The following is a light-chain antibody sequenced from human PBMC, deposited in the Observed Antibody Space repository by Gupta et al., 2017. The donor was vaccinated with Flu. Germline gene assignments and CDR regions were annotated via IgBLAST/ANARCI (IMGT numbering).Light chain of an antibody. Sequence: DIQMTQSPSSLSASVGDRVTITCRASQSISSYLNWYQQKPGKAPKLLIYAASSLQSGVPSRFSGSGSGTDFTLTISRRQPEDFATYYCQQSYSTPLTFGPGTKVDIK. CDR1: QSISSY. V-gene: IGKV1-39*01. CDR2: AAS. J-gene: IGKJ3*01. CDR3: QQSYSTPLT.